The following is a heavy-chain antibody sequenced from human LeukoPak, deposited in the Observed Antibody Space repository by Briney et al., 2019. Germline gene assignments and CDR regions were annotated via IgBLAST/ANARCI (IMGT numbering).Heavy chain of an antibody. J-gene: IGHJ3*02. CDR2: IYYSGST. D-gene: IGHD3-10*01. V-gene: IGHV4-59*01. CDR1: GGSISSYY. Sequence: PSETLSLTCSVSGGSISSYYWPWLRQPPGKGLEWIGYIYYSGSTNYNPSLKSRVTISVDTSTNQFSLKLSSVTAADTAVYYCPIENTRVRGAFDALDIWGQGTMVTVSS. CDR3: PIENTRVRGAFDALDI.